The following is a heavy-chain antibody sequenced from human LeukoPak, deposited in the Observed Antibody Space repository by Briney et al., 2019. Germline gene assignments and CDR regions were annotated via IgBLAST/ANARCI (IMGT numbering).Heavy chain of an antibody. J-gene: IGHJ4*02. CDR1: GFTLSNYG. Sequence: GGSLRLSCAASGFTLSNYGMTWVRRAPGKGLEWVSSISGSTIYIYYADSVKGRFTISRDNAKNSLYLQMNSLRADDTAVYYCGRVRGDYDSSGVDYWGQGTLVTVSS. V-gene: IGHV3-21*01. D-gene: IGHD3-22*01. CDR3: GRVRGDYDSSGVDY. CDR2: ISGSTIYI.